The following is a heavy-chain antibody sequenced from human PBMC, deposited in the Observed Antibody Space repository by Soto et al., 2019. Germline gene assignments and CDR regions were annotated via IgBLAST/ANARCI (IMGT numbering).Heavy chain of an antibody. D-gene: IGHD3-16*01. V-gene: IGHV3-11*05. J-gene: IGHJ4*02. Sequence: PGGSLRLSCAASGFIFGDYYMSWIRQAPGKGLEWVSYISYRSTYTAYADSVKGRFTISRDDAKDSLFLQMNSLRAEDTAVYFCAREGLGEESYFDDWGQGALVTVSS. CDR3: AREGLGEESYFDD. CDR1: GFIFGDYY. CDR2: ISYRSTYT.